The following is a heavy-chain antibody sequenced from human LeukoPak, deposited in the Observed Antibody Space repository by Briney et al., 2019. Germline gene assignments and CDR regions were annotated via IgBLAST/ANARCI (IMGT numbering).Heavy chain of an antibody. V-gene: IGHV3-53*01. CDR1: GFSVSSNY. Sequence: PGGSLRLSCAASGFSVSSNYMSWVRQAPGKGLEWVSIIYSGGSTYYADSVKGRFTISRDDFKHTVYPQMNNLRAEDTAVYYCARASEGSAWYVDSWGQGTLVTVSS. J-gene: IGHJ4*02. CDR3: ARASEGSAWYVDS. CDR2: IYSGGST. D-gene: IGHD6-19*01.